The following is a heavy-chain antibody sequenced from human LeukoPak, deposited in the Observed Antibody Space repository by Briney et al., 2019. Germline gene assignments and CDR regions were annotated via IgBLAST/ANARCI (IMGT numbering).Heavy chain of an antibody. J-gene: IGHJ4*02. Sequence: ASVKVSCKASGYTFTGYYMHWVRQAPGQGPEWMGWINPNKGGTNYAQKFQGRVTMTRDTSISTAYMELNSLRSDDTAMYYCARDGGYFDYWGQGTLVTVSS. V-gene: IGHV1-2*02. CDR2: INPNKGGT. CDR3: ARDGGYFDY. CDR1: GYTFTGYY.